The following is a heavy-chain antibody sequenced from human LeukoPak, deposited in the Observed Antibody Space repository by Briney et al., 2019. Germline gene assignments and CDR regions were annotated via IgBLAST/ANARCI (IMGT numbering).Heavy chain of an antibody. CDR3: ARDLGTSGWYTFDY. CDR1: GDSGA. J-gene: IGHJ4*02. CDR2: TYYRSKWYN. Sequence: SQTLSLTCAISGDSGAWNWIRLSPSRGLEWLGRTYYRSKWYNDYAMPMKGRISINPDTSKNQFSLQVNSVTPEDTAIYYCARDLGTSGWYTFDYWGQGTLVTVSS. V-gene: IGHV6-1*01. D-gene: IGHD6-19*01.